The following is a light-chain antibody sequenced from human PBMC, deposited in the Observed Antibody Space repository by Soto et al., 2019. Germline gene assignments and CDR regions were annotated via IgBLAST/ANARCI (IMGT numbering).Light chain of an antibody. Sequence: QSVLTQPPSVSAAPGQKVTISCSGSSSIIGNNYVSWYQQLPGTAPKLLIYDNNKRPSGIPDRFSGSKSGTSATLGITGLQTGDEADYYCGTWDSSLSGGVFGGGTKLTVL. J-gene: IGLJ3*02. CDR1: SSIIGNNY. CDR2: DNN. CDR3: GTWDSSLSGGV. V-gene: IGLV1-51*01.